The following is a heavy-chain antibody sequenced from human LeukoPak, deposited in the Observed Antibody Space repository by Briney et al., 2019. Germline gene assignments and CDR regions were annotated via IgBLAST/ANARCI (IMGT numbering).Heavy chain of an antibody. CDR3: ARDPTAAAPPPGYFDY. V-gene: IGHV4-39*07. D-gene: IGHD6-13*01. CDR1: GGSISSSSYY. CDR2: IYYSGST. Sequence: SETLSLTCTVSGGSISSSSYYWGWIRQPPGKGLEWIGSIYYSGSTYYNPSLKSRVTISVDTSKNQFSLKLSSVTAADTAVYYCARDPTAAAPPPGYFDYWGQETLVTASS. J-gene: IGHJ4*02.